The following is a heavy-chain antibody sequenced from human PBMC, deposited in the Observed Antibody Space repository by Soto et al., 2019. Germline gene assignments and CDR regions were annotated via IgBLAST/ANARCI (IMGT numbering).Heavy chain of an antibody. J-gene: IGHJ6*02. CDR2: ISSSGSTI. Sequence: EVQLVESGGGLVQPGGSLRLSCAASGFTFSSYEMNWVRQAPGKGLEWVSYISSSGSTIYYADSVKGRFTISRDNAKNSLYLQMNSLRAEDTAVYYCARGGIAAGGYYYGMDVWGQGTTVTVSS. CDR1: GFTFSSYE. V-gene: IGHV3-48*03. CDR3: ARGGIAAGGYYYGMDV. D-gene: IGHD6-13*01.